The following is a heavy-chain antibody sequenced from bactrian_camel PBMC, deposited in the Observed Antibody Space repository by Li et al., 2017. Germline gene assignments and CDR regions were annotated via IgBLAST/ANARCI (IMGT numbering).Heavy chain of an antibody. Sequence: VQLVESGGGSVQAGGSLRLSCAASGFTFDDGDMGWYRQAPGNECELVSSISGYGTTYYADSVKGRFTISLDLSKNTLYLQMNSLKPEDTAMYICATDPRAYGGACVRQMRATGYSSASALRGQGTQVTVS. CDR3: ATDPRAYGGACVRQMRATGYSSASAL. J-gene: IGHJ4*01. CDR2: ISGYGTT. V-gene: IGHV3S66*01. D-gene: IGHD4*01. CDR1: GFTFDDGD.